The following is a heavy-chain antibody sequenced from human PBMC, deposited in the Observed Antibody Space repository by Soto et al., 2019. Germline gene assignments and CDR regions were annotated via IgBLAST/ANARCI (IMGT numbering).Heavy chain of an antibody. CDR3: AGGWGAPLYGMDV. Sequence: SVKVSCTASGSTFSSYAISWVRQAPGQGLEWRGGSIPIFGTANYAQKFQGRVTITADESTSTAYMELSSLRSEDTAVYYCAGGWGAPLYGMDVWCQGTTVTVS. D-gene: IGHD1-26*01. J-gene: IGHJ6*02. V-gene: IGHV1-69*13. CDR1: GSTFSSYA. CDR2: SIPIFGTA.